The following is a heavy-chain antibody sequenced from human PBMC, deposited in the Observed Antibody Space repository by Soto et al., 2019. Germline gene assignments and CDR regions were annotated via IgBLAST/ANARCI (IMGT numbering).Heavy chain of an antibody. J-gene: IGHJ4*02. Sequence: PGGSLRLSCAASGFTFSSYGMHWVRQAPGKGLEWVAVISYDGSNKYYADSVKGRFTISRDNSKNTLYLQMNSLRAEDTAVYYCAKSWYGSRGNYFDYWGQGTLVTVSS. CDR3: AKSWYGSRGNYFDY. D-gene: IGHD6-13*01. V-gene: IGHV3-30*18. CDR2: ISYDGSNK. CDR1: GFTFSSYG.